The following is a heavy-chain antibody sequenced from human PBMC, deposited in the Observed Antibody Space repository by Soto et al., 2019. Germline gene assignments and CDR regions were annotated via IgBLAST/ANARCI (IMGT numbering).Heavy chain of an antibody. CDR2: IWYNGINK. CDR1: GFTFSNYG. D-gene: IGHD1-26*01. J-gene: IGHJ5*02. CDR3: AREGQNGYIPYYIET. V-gene: IGHV3-33*01. Sequence: GGALRLSCAASGFTFSNYGMHWVRQAPGKGLEGMAVIWYNGINKYYVDSVKGRFTISRDNSKNTLYLQMNSLRAEDTAVYYCAREGQNGYIPYYIETWGQGVPVTVSS.